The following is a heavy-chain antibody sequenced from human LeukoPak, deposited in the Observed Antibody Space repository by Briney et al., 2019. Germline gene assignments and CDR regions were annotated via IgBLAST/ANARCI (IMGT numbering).Heavy chain of an antibody. CDR1: GFTFSSYE. J-gene: IGHJ4*02. Sequence: HPGGSLRLSCAASGFTFSSYEMNWVRQAPGKGLEWVSYISSSGSTIYSADSVKGRFTISRDNAKNSLFLQMNSLRAEDTAVYYCARVVGAGDTRGYPDYWGQGTLVTVSS. CDR2: ISSSGSTI. V-gene: IGHV3-48*03. D-gene: IGHD3-22*01. CDR3: ARVVGAGDTRGYPDY.